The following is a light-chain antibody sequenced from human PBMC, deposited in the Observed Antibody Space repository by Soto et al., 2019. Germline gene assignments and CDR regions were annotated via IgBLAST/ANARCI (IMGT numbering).Light chain of an antibody. V-gene: IGLV1-40*01. CDR1: SSNIGAGYD. Sequence: QSVLTQPPSVSGAPGQRVTISCTGSSSNIGAGYDVHWYQQLPGTAPKLLIYGNSNRPSGVPDRFSGSKSGTSASLAITGLQAEDEADYYCQSYDSSLRGGYVFGTGTQLTVL. CDR2: GNS. J-gene: IGLJ1*01. CDR3: QSYDSSLRGGYV.